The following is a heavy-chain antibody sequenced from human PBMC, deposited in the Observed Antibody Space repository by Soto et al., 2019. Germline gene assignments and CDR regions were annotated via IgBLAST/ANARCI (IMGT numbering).Heavy chain of an antibody. CDR1: GFSVSNNY. D-gene: IGHD3-22*01. V-gene: IGHV3-53*01. J-gene: IGHJ4*02. CDR2: VYSDGST. Sequence: PGGSLRLSCAASGFSVSNNYMNWVRQAPGKGLDWVSVVYSDGSTYYADSVRGRFTISRDNSKNTLYLQMNSLRPDDTAVYYCTKSDSSGFYPYYFEQWGQGTLVTVSS. CDR3: TKSDSSGFYPYYFEQ.